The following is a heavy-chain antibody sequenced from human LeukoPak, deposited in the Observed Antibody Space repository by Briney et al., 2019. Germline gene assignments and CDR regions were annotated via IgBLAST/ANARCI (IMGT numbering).Heavy chain of an antibody. D-gene: IGHD2-2*01. Sequence: SVKVSCKASGGTFSSYAISWVRQAPGQGLEWMGGIISIFGTANYAQKFQGRVTITTDESTSTAYMELSSLRSEDTAVYYCARGAVPAATVDYWGQGTLVTVSS. V-gene: IGHV1-69*05. CDR3: ARGAVPAATVDY. CDR1: GGTFSSYA. CDR2: IISIFGTA. J-gene: IGHJ4*02.